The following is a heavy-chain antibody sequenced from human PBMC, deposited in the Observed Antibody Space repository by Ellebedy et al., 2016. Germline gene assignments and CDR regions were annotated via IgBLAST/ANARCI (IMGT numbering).Heavy chain of an antibody. CDR3: ARNGGGLGY. V-gene: IGHV1-18*01. J-gene: IGHJ4*02. CDR1: GYTFSNYE. CDR2: IYNGNT. Sequence: ASVKVSCKGSGYTFSNYEVAWVRQSPGQGLEWMGWIYNGNTYYTQKLQGRLTMTTDTSTSTAYMELRSLRSDDTAVYYCARNGGGLGYWGQGTLVTVPS. D-gene: IGHD2-8*01.